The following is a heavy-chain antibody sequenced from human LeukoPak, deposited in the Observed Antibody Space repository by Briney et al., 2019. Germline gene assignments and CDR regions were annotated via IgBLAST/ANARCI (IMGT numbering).Heavy chain of an antibody. V-gene: IGHV3-30*18. D-gene: IGHD5-12*01. Sequence: PGGSLRLSCAASGFTFSSYGMHWVRQAPGKGLEWVAVISYDGSNKYYADSVKGRFTISRDNSKNTLYLQMNSLRAEDTAVYYCAKELATVGYYYYYGMDVWGQGTTVTVSS. J-gene: IGHJ6*02. CDR1: GFTFSSYG. CDR3: AKELATVGYYYYYGMDV. CDR2: ISYDGSNK.